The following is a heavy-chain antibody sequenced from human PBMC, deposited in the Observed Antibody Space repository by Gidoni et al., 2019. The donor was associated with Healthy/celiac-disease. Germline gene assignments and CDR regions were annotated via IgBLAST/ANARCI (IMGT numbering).Heavy chain of an antibody. CDR1: GGTFSSYA. V-gene: IGHV1-69*04. CDR2: IIPILGIA. Sequence: HVQLVQSGAEVKKPGSSVKVSCKASGGTFSSYAISWVRQAPGQGLEWMGRIIPILGIANYAQKFQGRVTITADKSTSTAYMELSSLRSEDTAVYYCARGGWYYYGMDVWGQGTTVTVSS. CDR3: ARGGWYYYGMDV. J-gene: IGHJ6*02.